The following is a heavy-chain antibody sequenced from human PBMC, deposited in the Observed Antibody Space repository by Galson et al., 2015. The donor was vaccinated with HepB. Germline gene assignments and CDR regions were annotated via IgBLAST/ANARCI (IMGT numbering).Heavy chain of an antibody. CDR2: ISSSSSTI. CDR3: ARIRDEADY. V-gene: IGHV3-48*04. Sequence: SLRLSCAASGFTFSSYSMNWVRQAPGKGLEWVSYISSSSSTICYADSVKGRFTISRDNAKNSLYLQMNSLRAEDTAVYYCARIRDEADYWGQGTLVTVSS. D-gene: IGHD4-17*01. J-gene: IGHJ4*02. CDR1: GFTFSSYS.